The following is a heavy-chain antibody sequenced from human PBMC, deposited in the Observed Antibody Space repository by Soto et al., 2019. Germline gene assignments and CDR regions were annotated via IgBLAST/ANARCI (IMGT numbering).Heavy chain of an antibody. V-gene: IGHV1-2*02. Sequence: ASVKVSCKASGYTFTGYYMHWVRQAPGQGLEWMGWINPNSGGTNYAQKLQGRVTMTRDTSISTAYMELSRLRSDDTAVYYCARDLERYYYDSSASAADYWGQGTLVTVSS. J-gene: IGHJ4*02. D-gene: IGHD3-22*01. CDR3: ARDLERYYYDSSASAADY. CDR1: GYTFTGYY. CDR2: INPNSGGT.